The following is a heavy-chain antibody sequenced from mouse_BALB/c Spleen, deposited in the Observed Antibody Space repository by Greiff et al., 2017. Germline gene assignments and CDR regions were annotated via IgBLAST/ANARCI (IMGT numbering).Heavy chain of an antibody. V-gene: IGHV1-39*01. D-gene: IGHD2-4*01. CDR2: INPYYGST. CDR3: ARSAITTTGAMDY. J-gene: IGHJ4*01. CDR1: GYSFTDYI. Sequence: VQLQQTGPELVKPGASVKISCKASGYSFTDYIMLWVKQSHGKSLEWIGNINPYYGSTSYNLKFKGKATLTVDKSSSTAYMQLNSLTSEDSAVYYCARSAITTTGAMDYWGQGTSVTVSS.